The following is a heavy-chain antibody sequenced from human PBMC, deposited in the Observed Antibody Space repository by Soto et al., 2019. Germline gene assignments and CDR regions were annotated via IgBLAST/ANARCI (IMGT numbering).Heavy chain of an antibody. CDR2: TNNRGDT. CDR1: GASIDNNGYS. CDR3: ARGGSGWKALNWFDP. Sequence: QVQLQESGPGLVIPSQTLTLTCAVSGASIDNNGYSWTWIRPHPGKGLEWIGTTNNRGDTYYNPSLKSRLTISLDTSQNHVSLRLNAVTAADTATYYCARGGSGWKALNWFDPWGQCIMGTVSS. J-gene: IGHJ5*02. V-gene: IGHV4-31*11. D-gene: IGHD6-19*01.